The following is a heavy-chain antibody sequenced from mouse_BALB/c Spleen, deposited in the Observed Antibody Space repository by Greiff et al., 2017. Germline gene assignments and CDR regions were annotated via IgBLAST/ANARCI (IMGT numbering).Heavy chain of an antibody. J-gene: IGHJ3*01. CDR1: GYTFTDYE. CDR2: IDPETGGT. Sequence: VQLQESGAELVRPGASVTLSCKASGYTFTDYEMHWVKQTPVHGLEWIGAIDPETGGTAYNQKFKGKATLTADKSSSTDYMGLRSLTSEDSAVYYCRRYFYDWSFAYWGQGTLVTVSA. D-gene: IGHD2-4*01. V-gene: IGHV1-15*01. CDR3: RRYFYDWSFAY.